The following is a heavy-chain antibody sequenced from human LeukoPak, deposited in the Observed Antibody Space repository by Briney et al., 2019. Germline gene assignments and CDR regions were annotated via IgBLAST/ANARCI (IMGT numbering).Heavy chain of an antibody. J-gene: IGHJ5*02. CDR3: AKDPARYCSSTSCYNWFDP. V-gene: IGHV3-30*02. Sequence: GGSLRLSCAASGFTFSSYGMHWVRQAPGKGLEWVAFIRYDGSNKYYADSVKGRFTISRDNSKNTLYLQMNSLRAEDTAVYYCAKDPARYCSSTSCYNWFDPWGQGTLVTVSS. CDR2: IRYDGSNK. D-gene: IGHD2-2*01. CDR1: GFTFSSYG.